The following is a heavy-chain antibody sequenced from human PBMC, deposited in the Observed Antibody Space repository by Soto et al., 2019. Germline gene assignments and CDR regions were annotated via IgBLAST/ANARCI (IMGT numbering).Heavy chain of an antibody. V-gene: IGHV4-39*01. CDR1: GVSISNSSYY. CDR3: ARQGSN. J-gene: IGHJ4*02. CDR2: IYYSGIT. Sequence: PPETLSLTCTVSGVSISNSSYYWGWIRRPPGKGLEWIGTIYYSGITYYNPSLKSRVTISVDTSKNQFSLKLTSVTAADTAVYYCARQGSNWGQGTLVTVSS.